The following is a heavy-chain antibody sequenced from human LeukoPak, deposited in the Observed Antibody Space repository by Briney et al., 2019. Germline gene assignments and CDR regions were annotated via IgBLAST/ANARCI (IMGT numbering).Heavy chain of an antibody. D-gene: IGHD2-15*01. J-gene: IGHJ6*03. V-gene: IGHV3-23*01. CDR2: ISGSGDNT. Sequence: GGSLRLSCAASGFTFRSYAMSWVRQAPGKGLEWVSGISGSGDNTHYADSVKGRFTISRDNSQNTLYLQMSSLRAEDTAVYYCAKRYGGQSFSYFYMDVWGKGTTVPVSS. CDR3: AKRYGGQSFSYFYMDV. CDR1: GFTFRSYA.